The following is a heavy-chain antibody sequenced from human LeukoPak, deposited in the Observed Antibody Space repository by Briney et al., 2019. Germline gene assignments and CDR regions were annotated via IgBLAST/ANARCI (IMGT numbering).Heavy chain of an antibody. V-gene: IGHV4-39*01. Sequence: TSETLSPTCTVSGGSISSSSYYWGWIRQPPGKGLEWIGSIYYSGSTYYNPSLKSRVTISVDTSKNQFSLKLSSVTAADTAVYYCARLVGTVLLWFRDQGNNWFDPWAQGTLVPVPS. CDR1: GGSISSSSYY. CDR3: ARLVGTVLLWFRDQGNNWFDP. J-gene: IGHJ5*02. D-gene: IGHD3-10*01. CDR2: IYYSGST.